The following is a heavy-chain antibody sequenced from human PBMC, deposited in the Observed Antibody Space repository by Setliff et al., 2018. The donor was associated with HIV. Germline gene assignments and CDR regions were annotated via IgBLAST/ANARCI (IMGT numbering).Heavy chain of an antibody. D-gene: IGHD3-10*01. V-gene: IGHV3-23*01. Sequence: GGSLRLSCAASGFTFSSYAMTWIRQVPGKGLEWVSSLSGSGRDTHYADSVKGRFTISRDNSRNILFLQMNSLRAADTAVYYCARGRLLWSGSYYYYYMDVWGKGTTVTVSS. CDR2: LSGSGRDT. J-gene: IGHJ6*03. CDR3: ARGRLLWSGSYYYYYMDV. CDR1: GFTFSSYA.